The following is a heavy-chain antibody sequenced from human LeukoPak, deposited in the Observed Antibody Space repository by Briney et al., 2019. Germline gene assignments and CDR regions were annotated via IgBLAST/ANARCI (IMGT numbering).Heavy chain of an antibody. Sequence: PGGSLRLSCAASGFTFSSYAMHWVRHAPGKGLEWVSGISWNSGSIGYADSVKGRFTISRDNAKNSLYLQMNSLRVEDTALYYCAKEYSSSRSGPEYYYYGMDVWGQGTTVTVSS. CDR2: ISWNSGSI. CDR1: GFTFSSYA. CDR3: AKEYSSSRSGPEYYYYGMDV. D-gene: IGHD5-18*01. V-gene: IGHV3-9*01. J-gene: IGHJ6*02.